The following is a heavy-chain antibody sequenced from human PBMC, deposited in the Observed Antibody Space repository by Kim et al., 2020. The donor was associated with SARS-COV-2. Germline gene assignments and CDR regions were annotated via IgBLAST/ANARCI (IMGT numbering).Heavy chain of an antibody. Sequence: ASVKVSCKASGYTFTSYGISWVRQAPGQGLEWMGWISAYNGNTNYAQKLQGRVTMTTDTSTSTAYMELRSLRSDDTAVYYCARAAPIVVVPAATYGMDVWGQGTTVTVSS. V-gene: IGHV1-18*04. J-gene: IGHJ6*02. CDR1: GYTFTSYG. CDR2: ISAYNGNT. D-gene: IGHD2-2*01. CDR3: ARAAPIVVVPAATYGMDV.